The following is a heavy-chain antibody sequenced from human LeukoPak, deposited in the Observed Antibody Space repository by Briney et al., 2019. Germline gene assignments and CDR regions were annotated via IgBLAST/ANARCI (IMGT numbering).Heavy chain of an antibody. Sequence: GGSLRLSCAASGFTVSSNYMSWVRQAPGKGLEWVSVIYSGGSTYYADTVKGRFTISRDNAKNSLYLQMNSLRAEDTAVYYCARDPSYCSSTSCYDYWGQGTLVTVSS. CDR1: GFTVSSNY. V-gene: IGHV3-66*01. J-gene: IGHJ4*02. CDR2: IYSGGST. D-gene: IGHD2-2*01. CDR3: ARDPSYCSSTSCYDY.